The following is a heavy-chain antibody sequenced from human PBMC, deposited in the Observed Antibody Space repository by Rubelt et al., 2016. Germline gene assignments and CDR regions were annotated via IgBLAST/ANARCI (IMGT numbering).Heavy chain of an antibody. CDR1: GGSISSYY. Sequence: QVQLQESGPGLVKPSETLSLTCTVSGGSISSYYWSWIRQPPGKGLEWIGYIYYSGSTNYNPSLKSRVSISVDTSKNQFSLKLTSVTAADTAVYYCARGRSGWYWDWGQGTLVTVSS. CDR3: ARGRSGWYWD. D-gene: IGHD6-19*01. J-gene: IGHJ4*02. CDR2: IYYSGST. V-gene: IGHV4-59*01.